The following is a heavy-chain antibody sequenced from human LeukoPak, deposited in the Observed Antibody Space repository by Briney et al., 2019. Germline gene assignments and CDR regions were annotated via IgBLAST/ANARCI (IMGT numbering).Heavy chain of an antibody. J-gene: IGHJ4*02. Sequence: GGSLRLSCAASGFTFSSYSMNWVRQAPGKGLEWVSYISSSSSTIYYADSVEGRFTISRDNAKNSLYLQMNSLRAEDTAVYYCARDRIAVAGPDYFDYWGQGTLVTVSS. D-gene: IGHD6-19*01. CDR1: GFTFSSYS. CDR3: ARDRIAVAGPDYFDY. CDR2: ISSSSSTI. V-gene: IGHV3-48*01.